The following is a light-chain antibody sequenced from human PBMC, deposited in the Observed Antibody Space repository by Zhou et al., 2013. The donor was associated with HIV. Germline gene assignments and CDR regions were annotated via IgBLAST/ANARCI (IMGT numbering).Light chain of an antibody. V-gene: IGKV3-20*01. CDR1: QRISSSY. CDR3: QQYGGSPVT. CDR2: GTS. J-gene: IGKJ3*01. Sequence: EIVLTQSPGTLSLSPGERATLSCRASQRISSSYLAWYQQKPGQAPRLLIYGTSSRATGIPDRFSGSGSGTDFTLTISRLEPEDFAVYYCQQYGGSPVTFGPGTKVDVK.